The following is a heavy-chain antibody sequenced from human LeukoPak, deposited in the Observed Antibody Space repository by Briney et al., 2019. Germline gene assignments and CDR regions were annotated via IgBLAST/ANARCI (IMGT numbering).Heavy chain of an antibody. D-gene: IGHD1-26*01. CDR1: GFTFSSYA. V-gene: IGHV3-30-3*01. CDR2: ISYDGSNK. Sequence: PGRSLRLSCAAFGFTFSSYAMHWVRQAPGKGLEWVAFISYDGSNKYYADSVKGRLTISRDNSKNTLYLQMNSLRAEDTAVYYCARVVGAMDYWGQGTLVTVSS. CDR3: ARVVGAMDY. J-gene: IGHJ4*02.